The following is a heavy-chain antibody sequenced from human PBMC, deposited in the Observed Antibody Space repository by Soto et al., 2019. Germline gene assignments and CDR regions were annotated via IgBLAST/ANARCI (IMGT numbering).Heavy chain of an antibody. Sequence: SVKVSCKASGGTFSSYAISWVRQAPGQGLEWMGGIIPIFGTANYAQKFQGRVTITADDSTSTAFMELSSLKSEDTAVYDCARGLVVVSAAERNFDYWGRRPPVTGSS. D-gene: IGHD2-2*01. CDR1: GGTFSSYA. V-gene: IGHV1-69*13. J-gene: IGHJ4*01. CDR2: IIPIFGTA. CDR3: ARGLVVVSAAERNFDY.